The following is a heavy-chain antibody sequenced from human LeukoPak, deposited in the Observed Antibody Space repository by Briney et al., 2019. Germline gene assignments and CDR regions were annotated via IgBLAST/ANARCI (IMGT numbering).Heavy chain of an antibody. CDR3: ASHYFDSSGYFDY. Sequence: ASVKVSCKASGYTFTSYDINWVRQMPGKGLEWMGIIYLGDSDTRYSPSFQGQVTTSADKSISTAFLQWSSLKASDTAMYYCASHYFDSSGYFDYWGQGTLVTVSS. CDR1: GYTFTSYD. J-gene: IGHJ4*02. CDR2: IYLGDSDT. D-gene: IGHD3-22*01. V-gene: IGHV5-51*01.